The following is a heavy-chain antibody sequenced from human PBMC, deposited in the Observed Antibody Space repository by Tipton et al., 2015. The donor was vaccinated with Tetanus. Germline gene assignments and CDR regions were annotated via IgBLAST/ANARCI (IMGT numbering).Heavy chain of an antibody. Sequence: LRLSCTVSGGSISSDGAYWSWIRKPPGKDPEWIGYIYQTGTTYYNPSLKGRVTISMDRSNTQFSLRLDSLTAADTAVYYCARAAGFLGLTHDFWGRGTLVSVSS. CDR2: IYQTGTT. V-gene: IGHV4-30-4*08. CDR3: ARAAGFLGLTHDF. J-gene: IGHJ4*02. D-gene: IGHD2/OR15-2a*01. CDR1: GGSISSDGAY.